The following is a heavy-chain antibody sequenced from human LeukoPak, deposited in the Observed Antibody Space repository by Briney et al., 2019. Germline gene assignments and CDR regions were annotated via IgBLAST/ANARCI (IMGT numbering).Heavy chain of an antibody. J-gene: IGHJ4*02. D-gene: IGHD1-26*01. CDR2: IIPIFGTA. CDR3: ARDPRVGATDGFDY. CDR1: GGTFSSYT. Sequence: SVKVSCKASGGTFSSYTISWVRQAPGQGLEWMGGIIPIFGTANYAQKFQGRVTITADESTSTAYMELSSLRSGDTAVYYCARDPRVGATDGFDYWGQGTLVTVSS. V-gene: IGHV1-69*13.